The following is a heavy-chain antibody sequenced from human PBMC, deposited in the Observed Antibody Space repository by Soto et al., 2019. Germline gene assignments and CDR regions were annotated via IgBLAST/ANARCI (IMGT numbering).Heavy chain of an antibody. CDR1: GGSVSSGSYY. CDR3: ARPFNKYSSSWYRPRSFDY. CDR2: IYYSGST. V-gene: IGHV4-61*01. Sequence: SETLSLTCTVSGGSVSSGSYYWSWIRQPPGKGLERIGYIYYSGSTNYNPSLKSRVTMTRDTPISTAYMELSRLRSDDTAVYYCARPFNKYSSSWYRPRSFDYWGQGTLVTVSS. J-gene: IGHJ4*02. D-gene: IGHD6-13*01.